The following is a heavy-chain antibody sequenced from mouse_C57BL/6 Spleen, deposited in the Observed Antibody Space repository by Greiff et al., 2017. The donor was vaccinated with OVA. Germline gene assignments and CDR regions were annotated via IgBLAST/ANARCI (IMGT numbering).Heavy chain of an antibody. CDR2: IDPETGGT. CDR1: GYTFTDYE. D-gene: IGHD2-3*01. J-gene: IGHJ2*01. CDR3: TRSYDGYSVFFDY. Sequence: VQLQESGAELVRPGASVTLSCKASGYTFTDYEMHWVKQTPVHGLEWIGAIDPETGGTAYNQKFKGKAILTADTSSRTAYMELRSLTSEDSAVYYCTRSYDGYSVFFDYWGQGTTLTVSS. V-gene: IGHV1-15*01.